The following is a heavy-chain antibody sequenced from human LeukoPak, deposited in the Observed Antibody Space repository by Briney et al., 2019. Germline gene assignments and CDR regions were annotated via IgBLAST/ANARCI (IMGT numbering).Heavy chain of an antibody. V-gene: IGHV4-59*01. CDR2: IYYSGST. CDR3: ARGYDCSGYYYEDAFDI. D-gene: IGHD3-22*01. J-gene: IGHJ3*02. Sequence: PSETLSLTCTVSGGSISSYYWSWIRQPPGKGLDWIGYIYYSGSTNYNPSLKSRVTISVDTSKNQFSLKLSSVTAADTAVYYCARGYDCSGYYYEDAFDIWGQGTMFTVSS. CDR1: GGSISSYY.